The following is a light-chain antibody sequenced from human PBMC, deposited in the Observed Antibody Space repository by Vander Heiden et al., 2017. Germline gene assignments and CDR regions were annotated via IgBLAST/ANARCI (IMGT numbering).Light chain of an antibody. Sequence: YVLPQPPSASVAPRQTARITCGGNNIGRKSVHWHQQKPGQAPVLVVYDDSDRPSGIPERFSGSNSGNTATLTISRVEAGDEADYYCQVWDSDNDHVVFGGGTKLTVL. V-gene: IGLV3-21*02. J-gene: IGLJ2*01. CDR2: DDS. CDR3: QVWDSDNDHVV. CDR1: NIGRKS.